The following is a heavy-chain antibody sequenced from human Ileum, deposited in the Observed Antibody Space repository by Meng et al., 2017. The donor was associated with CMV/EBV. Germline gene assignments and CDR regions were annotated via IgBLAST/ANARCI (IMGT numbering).Heavy chain of an antibody. Sequence: QVQLVEAGGVLVQPGGSLRLSCAVSGLTFSSYGMHWVRHAPGKGLEWVAFVRSDGSNKYYADSVKGRFTISRDNSENTLFLQMNSLRADDTAVYYCSSLGDYWGQGTLVTVSS. D-gene: IGHD3-16*01. V-gene: IGHV3-30*02. CDR2: VRSDGSNK. CDR1: GLTFSSYG. CDR3: SSLGDY. J-gene: IGHJ4*02.